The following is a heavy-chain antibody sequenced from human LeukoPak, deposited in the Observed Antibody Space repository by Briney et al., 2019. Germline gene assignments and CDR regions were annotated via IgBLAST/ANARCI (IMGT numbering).Heavy chain of an antibody. CDR2: ISSSGSTI. D-gene: IGHD3-10*01. Sequence: GGSLRLSCAASGFTFGRDSMNWVRQAPGKGLEWVSYISSSGSTIYYADSVKGRFTISRDNAKNSLYLQMNSLRAEDTAVYYCARGYYGDPFDIWGQGTMVTVSS. J-gene: IGHJ3*02. CDR3: ARGYYGDPFDI. CDR1: GFTFGRDS. V-gene: IGHV3-48*04.